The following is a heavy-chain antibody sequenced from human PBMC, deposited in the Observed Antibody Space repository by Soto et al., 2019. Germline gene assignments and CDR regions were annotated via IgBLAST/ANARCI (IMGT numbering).Heavy chain of an antibody. V-gene: IGHV4-4*07. CDR2: ISISGTT. CDR1: GASISNYF. Sequence: SETLSLTCTVSGASISNYFWTWIRQPAGKGLDWIGRISISGTTNYNPSLKSRVTMSVDTSNNHFSLNLSSVTAADTAVYYCAREAGPDRWFDPWGQGSLVTVSS. CDR3: AREAGPDRWFDP. D-gene: IGHD6-19*01. J-gene: IGHJ5*02.